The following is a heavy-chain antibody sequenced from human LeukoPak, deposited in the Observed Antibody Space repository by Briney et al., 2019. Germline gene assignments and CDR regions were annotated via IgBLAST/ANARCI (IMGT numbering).Heavy chain of an antibody. CDR1: GYTFTGYY. CDR2: INPNSGGT. V-gene: IGHV1-2*02. CDR3: ARVGDSLGHYYDSSGYSMIDY. J-gene: IGHJ4*02. Sequence: ASVKVSCKASGYTFTGYYMHWVRQAPGQGLEWMGWINPNSGGTNYAQKIQGRVTMTRDTSISTAYMELSRLRSDDTAVYYCARVGDSLGHYYDSSGYSMIDYWGQGTLVTVSS. D-gene: IGHD3-22*01.